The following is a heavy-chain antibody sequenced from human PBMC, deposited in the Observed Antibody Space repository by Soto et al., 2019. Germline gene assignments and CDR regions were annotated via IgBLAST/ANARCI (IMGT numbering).Heavy chain of an antibody. CDR3: ARDLGYYDSSGYFDY. J-gene: IGHJ4*02. Sequence: QVQLVESGGGLVKPGGSLRLSCAASGFTFSDYYMSWIRQAPGRGLEWVSYISSSDTIYYADSVKGRFTISRDNAKNSLSLQMNSLRAEDTAMYYCARDLGYYDSSGYFDYWCQGTLVTVSS. D-gene: IGHD3-22*01. V-gene: IGHV3-11*01. CDR2: ISSSDTI. CDR1: GFTFSDYY.